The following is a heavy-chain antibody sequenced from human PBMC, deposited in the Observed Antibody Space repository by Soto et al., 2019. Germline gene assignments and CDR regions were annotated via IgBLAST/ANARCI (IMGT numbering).Heavy chain of an antibody. J-gene: IGHJ5*02. Sequence: SETLSLTCTVSGDSISSGGYYWSWIRQHPGKGLEWIGYIYYSGSTYYNPSLKSRVTISVDTSKNQFSLKLSSVTAADTAVYSCERLAHDSSGSRWFDPWGQVTLVTVYS. D-gene: IGHD3-22*01. CDR2: IYYSGST. V-gene: IGHV4-31*03. CDR3: ERLAHDSSGSRWFDP. CDR1: GDSISSGGYY.